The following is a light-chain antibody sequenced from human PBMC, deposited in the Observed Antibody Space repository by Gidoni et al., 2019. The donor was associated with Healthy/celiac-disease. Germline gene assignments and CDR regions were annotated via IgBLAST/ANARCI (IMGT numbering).Light chain of an antibody. CDR2: AAS. Sequence: SSLSASVGDRVTITCRASQGIRNDLGWYQQKPGKAPKLLIYAASSLQSGVPSRFSGSGSGTDFTLTITSLQPEDCATYYCLQDYNYPRTFGGGTKVEIK. CDR3: LQDYNYPRT. J-gene: IGKJ4*01. CDR1: QGIRND. V-gene: IGKV1-6*01.